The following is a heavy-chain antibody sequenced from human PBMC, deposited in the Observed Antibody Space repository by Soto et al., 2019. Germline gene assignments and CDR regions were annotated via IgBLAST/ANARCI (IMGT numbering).Heavy chain of an antibody. CDR3: ARSYGRNYDY. D-gene: IGHD1-26*01. CDR2: INHSGST. Sequence: QVQLQQWGAGLLKPSETLSLTCAVYGGSFSGYYWTWIRQPPGKGLEWIGEINHSGSTNYNPSLKSRIAISVDSSQNQLSLKLSSVTPADTAFYYCARSYGRNYDYWGQGTLVTVSS. V-gene: IGHV4-34*01. CDR1: GGSFSGYY. J-gene: IGHJ4*02.